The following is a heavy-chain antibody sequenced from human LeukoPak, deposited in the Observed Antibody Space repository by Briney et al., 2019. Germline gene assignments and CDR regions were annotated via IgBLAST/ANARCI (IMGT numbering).Heavy chain of an antibody. Sequence: ASVKVSCKASGYTFTSYYMDWVRQAPGQGLEWMGIINPSGGSTTYAQKFQGRVTMSCDTSTSTVHMELSSLRSEDTAVYYCARGVGALDSWGQGTLVTVSS. J-gene: IGHJ4*02. CDR2: INPSGGST. D-gene: IGHD1-26*01. V-gene: IGHV1-46*01. CDR1: GYTFTSYY. CDR3: ARGVGALDS.